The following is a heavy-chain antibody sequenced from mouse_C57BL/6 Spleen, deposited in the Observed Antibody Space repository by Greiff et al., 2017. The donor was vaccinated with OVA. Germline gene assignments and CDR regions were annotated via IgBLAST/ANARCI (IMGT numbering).Heavy chain of an antibody. CDR3: TRPTGTYYFDY. D-gene: IGHD4-1*02. J-gene: IGHJ2*01. Sequence: QVQLKESGAELVRPGASVTLSCKASGYTFTDYEMHWVKQTPVHGLEWIGAIDPETGGTAYNQKFKGKAILTADKSSSTAYMELRSLTSEDSAVYYCTRPTGTYYFDYWGQGTTLTVSS. CDR1: GYTFTDYE. CDR2: IDPETGGT. V-gene: IGHV1-15*01.